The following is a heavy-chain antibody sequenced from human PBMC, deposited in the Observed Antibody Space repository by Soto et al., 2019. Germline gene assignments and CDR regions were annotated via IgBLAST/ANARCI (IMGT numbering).Heavy chain of an antibody. D-gene: IGHD3-10*01. J-gene: IGHJ4*02. V-gene: IGHV4-39*01. Sequence: QLQLQESGPGLVKPSETLSLTCTVSGGSIRGSTNYWAWIRQSPGKGLEWIASIQYTGSSYYNPSLKSRLTISVDTSKNDFSLQLTSLTAADTVLYYCVRHRGLIWTGFVYWGQGTLVTVSS. CDR2: IQYTGSS. CDR1: GGSIRGSTNY. CDR3: VRHRGLIWTGFVY.